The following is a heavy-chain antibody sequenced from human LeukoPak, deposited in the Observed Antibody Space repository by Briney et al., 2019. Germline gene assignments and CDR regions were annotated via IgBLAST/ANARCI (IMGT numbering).Heavy chain of an antibody. D-gene: IGHD3-10*01. CDR2: ISYDGSNK. J-gene: IGHJ4*02. V-gene: IGHV3-30*04. CDR3: ARDYYGSGRGSFDY. Sequence: PGRSLRLSCAASGFTFSSYAMNWVRQAPGKGLEWVSFISYDGSNKYYADSVRGRFTISRDNSKNTLYLQMNSLRADDTAVYYCARDYYGSGRGSFDYWGQGTLVTVSS. CDR1: GFTFSSYA.